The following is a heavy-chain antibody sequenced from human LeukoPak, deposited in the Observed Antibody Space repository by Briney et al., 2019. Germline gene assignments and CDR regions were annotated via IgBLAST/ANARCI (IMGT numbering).Heavy chain of an antibody. V-gene: IGHV4-61*05. Sequence: SETLSLTCTVSGGSISSSSYYWGWIRQPPGKGLEWIGYIYYSGSPNYNPSLKSRVTILVDTSKNQFSLKLSSVTAADTAVYYCARDRHKLVDIVAGILDYWGQGTLVTVSS. CDR1: GGSISSSSYY. D-gene: IGHD5-12*01. CDR3: ARDRHKLVDIVAGILDY. CDR2: IYYSGSP. J-gene: IGHJ4*02.